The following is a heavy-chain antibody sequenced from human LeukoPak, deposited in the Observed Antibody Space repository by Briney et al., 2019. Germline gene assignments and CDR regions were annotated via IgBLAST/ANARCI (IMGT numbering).Heavy chain of an antibody. CDR3: ARHDWFDP. CDR1: GFTFTTCS. CDR2: ISSTSSFI. J-gene: IGHJ5*02. Sequence: GGSLRLSCAASGFTFTTCSMSWVRQAPGKGLEWVSSISSTSSFIYYADSVKGRFTISRDNANNSLYLQMNSLRAEDTTVYYCARHDWFDPWGRGTLVTVSS. V-gene: IGHV3-21*01.